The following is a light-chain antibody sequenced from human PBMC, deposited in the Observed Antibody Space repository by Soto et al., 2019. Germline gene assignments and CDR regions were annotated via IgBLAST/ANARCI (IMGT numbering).Light chain of an antibody. CDR2: KAS. V-gene: IGKV1-5*03. Sequence: DLQMTQSPSTLSASVGDTVTITCRASESISIWLAWYQQKPGKAPNLLINKASSLQSEVPSRFSGSGSGTEFTLTISSLQPDDFATYYCQQYNSYSPWTFGQGTKVDI. CDR1: ESISIW. J-gene: IGKJ1*01. CDR3: QQYNSYSPWT.